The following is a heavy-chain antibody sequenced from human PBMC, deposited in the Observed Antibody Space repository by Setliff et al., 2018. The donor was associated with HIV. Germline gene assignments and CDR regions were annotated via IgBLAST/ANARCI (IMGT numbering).Heavy chain of an antibody. D-gene: IGHD3-3*01. J-gene: IGHJ6*03. CDR2: IIPILGVA. CDR1: GYTFTGYY. Sequence: VKVSCKASGYTFTGYYMHWVRQAPGQGLDWMGRIIPILGVANYAQRFQGKVTITADKSTSTAYMELTSLRFDDTAMYYCVRGVQSPPHYSYYYMDVWGEGTMVTVSS. CDR3: VRGVQSPPHYSYYYMDV. V-gene: IGHV1-69*10.